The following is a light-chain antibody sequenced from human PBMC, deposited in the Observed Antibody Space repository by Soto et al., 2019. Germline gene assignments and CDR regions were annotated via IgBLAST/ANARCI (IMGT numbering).Light chain of an antibody. V-gene: IGKV4-1*01. Sequence: PNIQEVSLGERATIKCKSSQSVLYSSNDRSYLAWFQQKPGQPPKALIYWASSRESGVPDRFSGSGSGTDFTLSIRSLQAEDVAVYFSQQYFTTPSTFGKGAKA. J-gene: IGKJ1*01. CDR1: QSVLYSSNDRSY. CDR2: WAS. CDR3: QQYFTTPST.